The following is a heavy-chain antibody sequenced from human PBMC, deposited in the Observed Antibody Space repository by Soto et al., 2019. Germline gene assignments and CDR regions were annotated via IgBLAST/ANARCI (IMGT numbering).Heavy chain of an antibody. CDR1: GYTFTSYY. J-gene: IGHJ3*02. CDR2: INPSGGST. CDR3: ARYLGYYYDSSGYDAPDAFDI. Sequence: ASVKVSCKASGYTFTSYYMHWVRQAPGQGLEWMGIINPSGGSTSYAQKFQGRVTMTRDTSTSTVYMELSSLRSEDTAVYYCARYLGYYYDSSGYDAPDAFDIWGQGTMVTVSS. D-gene: IGHD3-22*01. V-gene: IGHV1-46*01.